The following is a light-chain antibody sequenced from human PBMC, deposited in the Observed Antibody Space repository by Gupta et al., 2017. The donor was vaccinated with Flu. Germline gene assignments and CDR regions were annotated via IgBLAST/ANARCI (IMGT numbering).Light chain of an antibody. J-gene: IGKJ4*01. Sequence: EILMTQSPASLSVSPGERVTLSCRASQSIGHNLAWYQQKPGQAPRLLIFDASTTATGFTARFRGSGSRTDFTLTISSVQSEDSAVYWCQQYDNWPLFTFAGGTKVDI. V-gene: IGKV3-15*01. CDR3: QQYDNWPLFT. CDR2: DAS. CDR1: QSIGHN.